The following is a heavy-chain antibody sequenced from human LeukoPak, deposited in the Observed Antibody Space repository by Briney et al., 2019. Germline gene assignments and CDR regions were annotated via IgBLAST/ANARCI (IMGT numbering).Heavy chain of an antibody. Sequence: GGSLRLSCAASGFTFSSYWINWARQAPGKGLEWVASINHNGNVNYYVDSVKGRFTISRDNAKNTLYLQMNSLRAEDTAVYYCARDAVDTANAVWGQGTTVTVSS. V-gene: IGHV3-7*01. CDR1: GFTFSSYW. CDR3: ARDAVDTANAV. J-gene: IGHJ6*02. CDR2: INHNGNVN. D-gene: IGHD5-18*01.